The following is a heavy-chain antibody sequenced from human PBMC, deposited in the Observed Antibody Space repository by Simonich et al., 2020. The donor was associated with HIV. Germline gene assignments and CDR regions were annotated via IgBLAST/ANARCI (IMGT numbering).Heavy chain of an antibody. J-gene: IGHJ4*02. Sequence: QVQLQQWGAGVLKPSETLSLTCAVYGGSFSDYYWSWIRQPPGKGLEWIGEINNSGTKTHNPSLKSRVTMAVDTSKNQFALKLSSVTAADTAVYYCARLKVVGTTNVLYYFDYWGQGTLVTVSS. CDR3: ARLKVVGTTNVLYYFDY. CDR2: INNSGTK. D-gene: IGHD1-26*01. CDR1: GGSFSDYY. V-gene: IGHV4-34*02.